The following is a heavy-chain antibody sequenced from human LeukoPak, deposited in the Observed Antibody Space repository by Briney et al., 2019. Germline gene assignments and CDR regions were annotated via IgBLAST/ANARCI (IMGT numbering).Heavy chain of an antibody. CDR3: ARDEIGYSYGGWYFDY. V-gene: IGHV3-21*01. Sequence: PGRSLRLSCAPSGFTFDDFAMHWVRQAPGKGLEWVSSISSSSSYIYYADPVKGRFTISRDNAKNSLYLQMNSLRAEDTAVYYCARDEIGYSYGGWYFDYWGQGTLITVSS. CDR1: GFTFDDFA. D-gene: IGHD5-18*01. J-gene: IGHJ4*02. CDR2: ISSSSSYI.